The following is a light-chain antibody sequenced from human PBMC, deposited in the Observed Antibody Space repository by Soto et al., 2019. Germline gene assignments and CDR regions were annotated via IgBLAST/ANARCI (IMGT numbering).Light chain of an antibody. CDR3: QQRSNCPHIT. CDR1: QSVSKY. V-gene: IGKV3-11*01. CDR2: DAS. Sequence: EIVLTQSPATLSLSPGERATLSCRASQSVSKYLAWYQQKPGQAPRLLIHDASNRATGIPARFSGSGSGTDFTLTISSLEPEDFGVYDCQQRSNCPHITFGGGTKVEIK. J-gene: IGKJ4*01.